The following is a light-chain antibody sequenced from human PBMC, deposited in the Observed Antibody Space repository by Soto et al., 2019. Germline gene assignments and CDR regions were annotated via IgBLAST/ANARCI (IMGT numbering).Light chain of an antibody. CDR2: GAS. Sequence: DIVLTQSPGTLSLSPGERATLSCRASQSVSSIYLAWYQQKPGQAPTLLIYGASNRATGVPDRFRGGGSATDFTLTISRLEPEDFAVYYCQQYDDSPLSFGGGTKVEIK. CDR1: QSVSSIY. V-gene: IGKV3-20*01. J-gene: IGKJ4*01. CDR3: QQYDDSPLS.